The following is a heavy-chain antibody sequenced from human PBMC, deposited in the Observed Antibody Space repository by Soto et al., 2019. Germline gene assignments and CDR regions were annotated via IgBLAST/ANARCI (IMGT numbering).Heavy chain of an antibody. CDR1: GLPHSNFA. Sequence: AGGSLRLSCTASGLPHSNFAMMWVRQAPGKGLECVSGIYGSGGGIEYADSVKGRFTISRDNSKNTVYLQMTDLRADDTAVYYCAKYAVSKDGLWLMDHWGQGT. D-gene: IGHD2-21*01. V-gene: IGHV3-23*01. CDR2: IYGSGGGI. CDR3: AKYAVSKDGLWLMDH. J-gene: IGHJ4*02.